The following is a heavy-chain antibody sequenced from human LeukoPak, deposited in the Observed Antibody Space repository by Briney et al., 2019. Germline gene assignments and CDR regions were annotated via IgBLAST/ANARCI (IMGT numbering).Heavy chain of an antibody. J-gene: IGHJ4*02. CDR2: ISGSGDST. V-gene: IGHV3-23*01. CDR3: AKEGIAVAGPFYY. CDR1: GFTFSSYA. D-gene: IGHD6-19*01. Sequence: PGGSLRLSCAASGFTFSSYAMSWVRQAPEKGLEWVSTISGSGDSTYYADSVKGRFTIPRDNSKNTLYLQMNSLRAEDTAVYYCAKEGIAVAGPFYYWGKGTMVTVSS.